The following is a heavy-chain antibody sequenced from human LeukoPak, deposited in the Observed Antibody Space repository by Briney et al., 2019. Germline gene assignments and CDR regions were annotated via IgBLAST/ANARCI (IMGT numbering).Heavy chain of an antibody. Sequence: GASVKVSCKASGGTFSSYAISWVRQAPGQGLEWMGGIIPIFGTANYAQKFQGRVTITTDESTSTAYMELSSLRSEDTAVYYCAREGEMATMSQGSAFDIWGQGTMVTVSS. CDR1: GGTFSSYA. CDR2: IIPIFGTA. J-gene: IGHJ3*02. CDR3: AREGEMATMSQGSAFDI. D-gene: IGHD5-24*01. V-gene: IGHV1-69*05.